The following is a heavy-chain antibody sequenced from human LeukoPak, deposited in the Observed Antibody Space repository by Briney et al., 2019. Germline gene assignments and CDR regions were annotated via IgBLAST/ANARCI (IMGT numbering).Heavy chain of an antibody. V-gene: IGHV3-11*06. J-gene: IGHJ4*02. Sequence: PGGSLRLSCVAFGFTFSDYYMSWIRQAPGKGLEWVSYISKSGSDTNFADSVRGRFTISRDNAKNSMYLQMNSLRGEDTAVYYCARVGGTGTADYWVREPWSPS. CDR3: ARVGGTGTADY. D-gene: IGHD1-1*01. CDR2: ISKSGSDT. CDR1: GFTFSDYY.